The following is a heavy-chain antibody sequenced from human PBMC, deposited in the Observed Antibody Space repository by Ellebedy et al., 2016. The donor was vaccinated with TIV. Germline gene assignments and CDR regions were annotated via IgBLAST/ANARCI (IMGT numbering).Heavy chain of an antibody. CDR3: ARDVPDCSSTSCSLSGAFDI. Sequence: GESLKISCAASGFTFSSYSMNWVRQAPGKGLEWVSSISSSSSYIYYADSVKGRFTISRDNAKNSLYLQMNSLRAEDTAVYYCARDVPDCSSTSCSLSGAFDIWGQGTMVTVSS. V-gene: IGHV3-21*01. D-gene: IGHD2-2*01. CDR1: GFTFSSYS. CDR2: ISSSSSYI. J-gene: IGHJ3*02.